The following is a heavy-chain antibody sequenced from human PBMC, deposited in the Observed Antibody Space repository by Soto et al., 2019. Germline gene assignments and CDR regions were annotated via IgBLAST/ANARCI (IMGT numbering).Heavy chain of an antibody. CDR1: GYTFTGYY. Sequence: ASVKVSCKASGYTFTGYYMHWVRQAPGQGLEWMGWINPNSGGTNYAQKFQGWVTMTRDTSISTAYMELSRLRSDDTAVYYCATEYYDYVSGSYRGRVDYWGQRTLVTVSS. CDR3: ATEYYDYVSGSYRGRVDY. J-gene: IGHJ4*02. CDR2: INPNSGGT. V-gene: IGHV1-2*04. D-gene: IGHD3-16*02.